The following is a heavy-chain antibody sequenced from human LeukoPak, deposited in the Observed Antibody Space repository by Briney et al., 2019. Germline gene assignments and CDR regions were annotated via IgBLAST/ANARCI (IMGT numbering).Heavy chain of an antibody. D-gene: IGHD5/OR15-5a*01. CDR3: ARGLDGFEY. J-gene: IGHJ4*02. CDR2: TYYRSKWYN. Sequence: SQTLSLTCAISGDSVSSNSAAWTWIRQSPSRGLQWLGRTYYRSKWYNDYAVSVQSRITINPDISKNQFSLQLNSVTPEDTAVYYCARGLDGFEYWGQGTLVTVSS. CDR1: GDSVSSNSAA. V-gene: IGHV6-1*01.